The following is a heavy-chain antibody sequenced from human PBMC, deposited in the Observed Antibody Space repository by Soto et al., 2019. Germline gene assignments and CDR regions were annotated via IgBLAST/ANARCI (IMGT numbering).Heavy chain of an antibody. CDR2: ISGSGGST. J-gene: IGHJ4*02. CDR1: GFTFSSYA. CDR3: AKEESGYCSGGSCDPYFDY. V-gene: IGHV3-23*01. D-gene: IGHD2-15*01. Sequence: GGSLRLSCAASGFTFSSYAMSWVRQAPGKGLEWVSAISGSGGSTYYADSVKGRFTISRDNSKNTLYLQMNSLRAEDTAVYYCAKEESGYCSGGSCDPYFDYWGQGTLVTVSS.